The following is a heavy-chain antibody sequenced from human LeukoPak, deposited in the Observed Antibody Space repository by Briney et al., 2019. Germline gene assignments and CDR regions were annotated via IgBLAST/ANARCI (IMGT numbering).Heavy chain of an antibody. Sequence: PGGSLRLSCVASGFTVSSDYMSWVRQAPGKGLEWVSGIYSGGTTYYADSVKGRFTISRDNSKNTLYFQMNSLRAEDTAVYYCARGLDITMVRGVYYWGQGTLVTVSS. J-gene: IGHJ4*02. D-gene: IGHD3-10*01. CDR3: ARGLDITMVRGVYY. CDR2: IYSGGTT. CDR1: GFTVSSDY. V-gene: IGHV3-53*05.